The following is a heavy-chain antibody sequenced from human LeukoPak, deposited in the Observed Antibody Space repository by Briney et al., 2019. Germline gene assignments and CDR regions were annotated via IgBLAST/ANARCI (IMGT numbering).Heavy chain of an antibody. CDR3: AKESLADSSFDY. CDR1: GFTFSSFA. V-gene: IGHV3-23*01. J-gene: IGHJ4*02. Sequence: GGSPRLSCAASGFTFSSFAMSWVRQAPGKGLEWVSTLSGSGGSTYYPDSVKGRFTISRDNSKNTVYLQMSSLRADDTAVYYCAKESLADSSFDYWGQGTLVTVSS. D-gene: IGHD3-16*01. CDR2: LSGSGGST.